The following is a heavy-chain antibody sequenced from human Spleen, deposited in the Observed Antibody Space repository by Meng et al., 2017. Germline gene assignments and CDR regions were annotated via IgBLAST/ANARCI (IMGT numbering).Heavy chain of an antibody. D-gene: IGHD6-13*01. Sequence: SETLSLTCTVSGGSISSSSYYWGWIRQPPGKGLEWIGSIYYSGSTYYNPSLKSRVTRPVDTSKNQFSLKLSAVTAADTAVYYCARGTSSWSFLFDYWGQGTLVTVSS. CDR3: ARGTSSWSFLFDY. V-gene: IGHV4-39*07. CDR2: IYYSGST. CDR1: GGSISSSSYY. J-gene: IGHJ4*02.